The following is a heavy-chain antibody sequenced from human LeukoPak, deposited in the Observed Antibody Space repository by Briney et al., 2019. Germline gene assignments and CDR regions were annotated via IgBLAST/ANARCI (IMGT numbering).Heavy chain of an antibody. V-gene: IGHV1-18*01. CDR3: ARDRGLRATAGTRIDF. J-gene: IGHJ4*02. Sequence: ASVKVSCKASGYTFNSYAITWVRQAPGQGLEWMGWISTYNGITSYAQKLQGRVTMTTDTSSTTAYMELRSLRSDDTALYYCARDRGLRATAGTRIDFWGQGTLVTVSS. CDR2: ISTYNGIT. CDR1: GYTFNSYA. D-gene: IGHD6-13*01.